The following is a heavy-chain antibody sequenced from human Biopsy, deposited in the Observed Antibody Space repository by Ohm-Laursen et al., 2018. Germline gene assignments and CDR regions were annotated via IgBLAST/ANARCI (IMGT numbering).Heavy chain of an antibody. J-gene: IGHJ6*02. CDR1: GNTFATYH. CDR2: ISPSGATT. V-gene: IGHV1-46*01. D-gene: IGHD5-24*01. Sequence: SVKVSCKASGNTFATYHIHWVRQAPGQGLEWMGVISPSGATTSFSQKFQGRITVTRDTSTGTVYMDLNSLGSEDTAVYYCARAGVGSDGTDSYYYGMDVWGPGTTVTVSS. CDR3: ARAGVGSDGTDSYYYGMDV.